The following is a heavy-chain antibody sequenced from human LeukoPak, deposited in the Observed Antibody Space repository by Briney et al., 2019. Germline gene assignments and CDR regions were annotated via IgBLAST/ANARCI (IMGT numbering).Heavy chain of an antibody. CDR1: GVSIRSSRYY. Sequence: PSETLSLTCTVSGVSIRSSRYYWGWVRQPPGKGLEWSGSIYDSESTYYNPSLKSRVTRSVDTSNTQSSLRLSSVPAAESAVYSSARPPYSEGALDVWGEGTMVSVSS. V-gene: IGHV4-39*01. CDR3: ARPPYSEGALDV. D-gene: IGHD6-13*01. J-gene: IGHJ3*01. CDR2: IYDSEST.